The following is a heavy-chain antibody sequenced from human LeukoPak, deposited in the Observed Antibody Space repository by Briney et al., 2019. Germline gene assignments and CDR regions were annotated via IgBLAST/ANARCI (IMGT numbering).Heavy chain of an antibody. D-gene: IGHD3-16*01. CDR1: GFTFSSFK. CDR3: ARDLTGGEYFDS. J-gene: IGHJ4*02. Sequence: PGGSLRLSCAASGFTFSSFKMTWVRQGPGKGLEWVASISPSSSYIFYADSLKGRVTVSRDNGKSSVFLQMSSLRVEDTAVYYCARDLTGGEYFDSWGQGTLVSASS. CDR2: ISPSSSYI. V-gene: IGHV3-21*01.